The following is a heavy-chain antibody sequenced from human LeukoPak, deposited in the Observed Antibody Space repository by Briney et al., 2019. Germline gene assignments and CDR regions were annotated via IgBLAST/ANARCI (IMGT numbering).Heavy chain of an antibody. J-gene: IGHJ5*02. CDR3: ACRDLTSTWSFP. Sequence: GESLKISCQGFGYSFTSYWIGWVRQMPGKGMEWMGVIYPGDARIRYNPSFQGQVTISVDKAISTAYLQWVSLKASDTAMYYCACRDLTSTWSFPWGQGTLVTVSS. CDR2: IYPGDARI. V-gene: IGHV5-51*01. D-gene: IGHD6-13*01. CDR1: GYSFTSYW.